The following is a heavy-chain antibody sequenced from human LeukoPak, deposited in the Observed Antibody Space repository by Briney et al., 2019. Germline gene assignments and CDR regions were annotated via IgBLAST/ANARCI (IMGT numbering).Heavy chain of an antibody. D-gene: IGHD2-2*01. CDR2: IKSRTDGGTT. Sequence: GGSLRLSCAASGFTFSNAWMSWVRQAPGKRLEWVGRIKSRTDGGTTDYAAPVKGRFTISRDDSKNTLYLQMNSLKTEDTAVYYCTTGPERCSSTSCYAVGVDYWGQGTLVTVSS. CDR1: GFTFSNAW. CDR3: TTGPERCSSTSCYAVGVDY. J-gene: IGHJ4*02. V-gene: IGHV3-15*01.